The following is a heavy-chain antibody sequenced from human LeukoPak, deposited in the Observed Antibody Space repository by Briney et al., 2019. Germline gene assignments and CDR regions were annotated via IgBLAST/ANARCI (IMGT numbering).Heavy chain of an antibody. Sequence: PGGSLRLSCAASGFTFTSYWMAWVRQAPGQGLEWVANIAQDGGDRVYADSVRGRFTISRDNAENSLFLQMNSLRAEDTAVYYCATNPGSSYYNFDYWGQGTLVTVSS. J-gene: IGHJ4*02. D-gene: IGHD3-22*01. CDR3: ATNPGSSYYNFDY. V-gene: IGHV3-7*01. CDR2: IAQDGGDR. CDR1: GFTFTSYW.